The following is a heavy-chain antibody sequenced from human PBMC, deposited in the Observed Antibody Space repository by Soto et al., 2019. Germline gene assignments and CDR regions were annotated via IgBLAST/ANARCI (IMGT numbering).Heavy chain of an antibody. V-gene: IGHV1-18*01. D-gene: IGHD2-21*01. CDR3: ASGNCGYICYHDY. CDR1: GYTFTSYG. J-gene: IGHJ4*03. Sequence: ASVKVSCKASGYTFTSYGISWVRQAPGQGLEWMGWISAYNGNTNYAQKFQGRVTITRDTSASTAYMELSSPTSEDTAVYYCASGNCGYICYHDYWG. CDR2: ISAYNGNT.